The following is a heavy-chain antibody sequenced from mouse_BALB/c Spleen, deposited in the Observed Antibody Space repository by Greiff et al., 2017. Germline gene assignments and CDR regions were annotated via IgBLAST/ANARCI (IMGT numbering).Heavy chain of an antibody. CDR1: GFTFSDYY. CDR3: ARPIYDGYVFAY. V-gene: IGHV5-4*02. J-gene: IGHJ3*01. D-gene: IGHD2-3*01. Sequence: EVNLVESGGGLVKPGGSLKLSCAASGFTFSDYYMYWVRQTPEKRLEWVATISDGGSYTYYPDSVKGRFTISRDNAKNNLYLQMSSLKSEDTAMYYCARPIYDGYVFAYWGQGTLVTVSA. CDR2: ISDGGSYT.